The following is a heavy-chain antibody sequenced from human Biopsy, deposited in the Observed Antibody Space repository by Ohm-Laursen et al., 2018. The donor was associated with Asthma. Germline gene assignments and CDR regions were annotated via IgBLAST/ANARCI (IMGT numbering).Heavy chain of an antibody. J-gene: IGHJ6*02. CDR1: GGTFGNYA. V-gene: IGHV1-69*06. Sequence: SVKVSCKASGGTFGNYAISWVRQAPGLGLEWMGGISPVFGSTNIAQKFQGRVTISADIFTKPAYLEVSSLRSDDTAVYYCASPSSSREILYYYYNMDIWGQGTTVTV. CDR2: ISPVFGST. D-gene: IGHD6-13*01. CDR3: ASPSSSREILYYYYNMDI.